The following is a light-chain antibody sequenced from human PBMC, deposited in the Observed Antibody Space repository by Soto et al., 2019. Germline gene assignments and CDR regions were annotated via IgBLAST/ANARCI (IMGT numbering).Light chain of an antibody. CDR2: ATS. Sequence: EIVLTQSPGTLSLSPGERATLSCRASQSFSSSYLAWYQQKPGQAPRLLIYATSSRATGIPDRFSGSGSQTDFTLTISRLEPEDFATYYCQQLNSYPITFGQGTRLEIK. J-gene: IGKJ5*01. CDR3: QQLNSYPIT. CDR1: QSFSSSY. V-gene: IGKV3-20*01.